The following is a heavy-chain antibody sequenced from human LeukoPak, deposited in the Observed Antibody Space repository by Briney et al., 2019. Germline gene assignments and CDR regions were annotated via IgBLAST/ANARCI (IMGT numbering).Heavy chain of an antibody. V-gene: IGHV1-2*06. D-gene: IGHD6-6*01. CDR3: ARDGGLLYSSSLPWGFDC. Sequence: ASVKVSCKASGYTFTGYYMHWVRQAPGQGLEWMGRINPNSGGTNYAQKFQGRVTMTRDTSISTAYMELSRLRSDDTAVYYCARDGGLLYSSSLPWGFDCWGQGTLVTVSS. CDR1: GYTFTGYY. J-gene: IGHJ4*02. CDR2: INPNSGGT.